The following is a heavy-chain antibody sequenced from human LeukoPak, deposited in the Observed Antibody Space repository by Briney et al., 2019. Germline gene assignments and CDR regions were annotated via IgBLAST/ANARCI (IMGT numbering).Heavy chain of an antibody. Sequence: RGASVKVSCKASGGTFSSYAISWVRQAPGQGLEWMGGIIPIFGTANYAQKFQGRVTITADESTSTAYMELSSLRSEDTAVYYCASTTSHPKLGILYYYYGMDVWGQGTTVTVSS. CDR1: GGTFSSYA. CDR3: ASTTSHPKLGILYYYYGMDV. J-gene: IGHJ6*02. V-gene: IGHV1-69*13. CDR2: IIPIFGTA. D-gene: IGHD7-27*01.